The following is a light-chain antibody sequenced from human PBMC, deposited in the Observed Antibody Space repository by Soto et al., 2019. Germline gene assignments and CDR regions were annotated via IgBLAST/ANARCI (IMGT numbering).Light chain of an antibody. CDR3: QQFAGS. V-gene: IGKV3-20*01. CDR2: GAS. Sequence: TQSPSSLSASTGDRVTITCRASQGISSYLAWYQQRPGQSPRLLIYGASSRATGIPDRFSGRGSGTDLTLIISRLEPEDFAVYYCQQFAGSFGGGTKVDIK. CDR1: QGISSY. J-gene: IGKJ4*02.